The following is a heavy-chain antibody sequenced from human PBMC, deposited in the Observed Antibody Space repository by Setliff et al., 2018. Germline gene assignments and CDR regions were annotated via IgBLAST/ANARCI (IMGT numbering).Heavy chain of an antibody. CDR1: GYTFSSYG. Sequence: EASVKVSCKASGYTFSSYGISWVRQAPGQGLEWMGWISAKNGNRNYAQKLQGRVTMTTETSTSTAYMELRSLRSDDTAVYYCTRGPKDFVVPPTANIFDYWGQGTVVTVSS. V-gene: IGHV1-18*01. J-gene: IGHJ4*02. CDR3: TRGPKDFVVPPTANIFDY. CDR2: ISAKNGNR. D-gene: IGHD2-2*01.